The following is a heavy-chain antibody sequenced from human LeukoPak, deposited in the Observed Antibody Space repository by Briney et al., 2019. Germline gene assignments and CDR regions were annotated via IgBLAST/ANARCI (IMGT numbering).Heavy chain of an antibody. CDR2: IWYDGSNK. CDR1: GFTFSSYG. J-gene: IGHJ4*02. D-gene: IGHD1-26*01. V-gene: IGHV3-33*01. Sequence: GGSLRLSCAASGFTFSSYGMYWVRQAPGKGLEWVAVIWYDGSNKYYADSVKGRFTISRDNSKNTLYLQMNSLRAEDTAVYYCARDSRVSGSCLDYWGQGTLVTVSS. CDR3: ARDSRVSGSCLDY.